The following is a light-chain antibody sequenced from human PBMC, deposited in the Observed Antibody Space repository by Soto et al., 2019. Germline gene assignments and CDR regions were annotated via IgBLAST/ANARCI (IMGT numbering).Light chain of an antibody. CDR2: EGY. V-gene: IGLV1-51*01. Sequence: QSVLTQPPSVSAAAGQRVTISCSGSSSNIGNNYVSWYQQVPGTAPRLLIYEGYKRPSGIPARFSGSQSGTSATLGITGLQTGDEAYYYCGTWENSLGGFVFGPGTKVTVL. CDR1: SSNIGNNY. J-gene: IGLJ1*01. CDR3: GTWENSLGGFV.